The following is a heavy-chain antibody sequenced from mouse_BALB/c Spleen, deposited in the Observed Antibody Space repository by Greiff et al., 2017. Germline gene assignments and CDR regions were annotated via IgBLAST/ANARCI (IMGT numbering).Heavy chain of an antibody. J-gene: IGHJ2*01. CDR2: ISDGGSYT. D-gene: IGHD2-1*01. Sequence: EVQLVESGGGLVKPGGSLKLSCAASGFTFSDYYMYWVRQTLEKRLEWVATISDGGSYTYYPDSVKGRFTISRDNAKNNLYLQMSSLKSEDTAMYDYARDGNYYFDYWGQGTTLTVSS. V-gene: IGHV5-4*02. CDR3: ARDGNYYFDY. CDR1: GFTFSDYY.